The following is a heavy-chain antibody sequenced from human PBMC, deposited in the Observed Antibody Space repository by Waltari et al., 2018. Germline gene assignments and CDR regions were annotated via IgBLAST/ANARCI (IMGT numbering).Heavy chain of an antibody. CDR3: AKARIAVAGERYYYYGMDV. D-gene: IGHD6-19*01. CDR1: GFSSGSYG. Sequence: QVQLVESGGGVVKPGRSWGLSCPASGFSSGSYGLNWVRQAPGKGLEWVAVISYDGSNKYYADSVKGRFTISRDNSKNTLYLQMNSLRAEDTGVYYCAKARIAVAGERYYYYGMDVWGQGTTVTASS. V-gene: IGHV3-30*18. J-gene: IGHJ6*02. CDR2: ISYDGSNK.